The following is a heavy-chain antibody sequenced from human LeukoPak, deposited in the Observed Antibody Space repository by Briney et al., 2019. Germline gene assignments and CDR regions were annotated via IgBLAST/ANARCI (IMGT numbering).Heavy chain of an antibody. V-gene: IGHV4-4*02. CDR3: ARAAPRERSSVNFDY. J-gene: IGHJ4*02. CDR2: VHHSGRT. D-gene: IGHD3-10*01. CDR1: GDGINSADW. Sequence: SETLSPTCAVSGDGINSADWWSWVRQPPGKGLEWIGEVHHSGRTNYIPSLRGRVTISIDKSKRHFSLNLNSVTAADTAVYFCARAAPRERSSVNFDYWGQGILVTVSS.